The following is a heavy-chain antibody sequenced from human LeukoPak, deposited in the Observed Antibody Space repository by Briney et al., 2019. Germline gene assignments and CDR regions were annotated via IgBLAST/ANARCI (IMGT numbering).Heavy chain of an antibody. CDR1: GFTFSSYW. Sequence: PGGSLRLSCAASGFTFSSYWMSWVRQAPGKGLEWVANIKQDGSEKYYVDSVKGRFTISRDNAKNSLYLQMNSLRAEDTAVYYCARGYSGYDWYFDYWGQGTLVTVSS. CDR3: ARGYSGYDWYFDY. V-gene: IGHV3-7*03. J-gene: IGHJ4*02. D-gene: IGHD5-12*01. CDR2: IKQDGSEK.